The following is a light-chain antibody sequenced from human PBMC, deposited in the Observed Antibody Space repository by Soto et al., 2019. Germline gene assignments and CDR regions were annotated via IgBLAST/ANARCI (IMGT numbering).Light chain of an antibody. CDR1: KSVSSSY. V-gene: IGKV3-20*01. CDR3: QQYGSSPPAYT. J-gene: IGKJ2*01. Sequence: IGGTQSPGTLSLSPGALATLAGRASKSVSSSYLAWYQQKPGQAPRLLIYGAASRATGIPDRFSGSGSGTDFTLTISRREPEDFALDYCQQYGSSPPAYTFGQGTKLEIK. CDR2: GAA.